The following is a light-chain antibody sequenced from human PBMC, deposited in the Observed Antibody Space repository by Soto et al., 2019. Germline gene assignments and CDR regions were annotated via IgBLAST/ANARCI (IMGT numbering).Light chain of an antibody. Sequence: QSVLTQPASVSGSPGQSITISCTGTRSEVGGYNYVSWYQHHPGKAPKLIIYDVTNRPSGVSNPFSGSKSGNTASLTISGLQPEDEADYYCSSYTTSNTRQIVFGTGTKVTVL. CDR3: SSYTTSNTRQIV. CDR1: RSEVGGYNY. V-gene: IGLV2-14*03. J-gene: IGLJ1*01. CDR2: DVT.